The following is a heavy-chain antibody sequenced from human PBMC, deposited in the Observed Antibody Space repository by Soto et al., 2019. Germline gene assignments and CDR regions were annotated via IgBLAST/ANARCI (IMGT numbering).Heavy chain of an antibody. Sequence: PSETLSLTCAVSGYSISSGYYWGWIRQPPGKGLEWIGSIYHSGSTYYNPSLKSRVTISVDTSKNQFSLKLSSVTAADTAVYYCARAGPRSSIAVAVWFDPWGQGTLVTVSS. D-gene: IGHD6-19*01. CDR3: ARAGPRSSIAVAVWFDP. J-gene: IGHJ5*02. CDR2: IYHSGST. V-gene: IGHV4-38-2*01. CDR1: GYSISSGYY.